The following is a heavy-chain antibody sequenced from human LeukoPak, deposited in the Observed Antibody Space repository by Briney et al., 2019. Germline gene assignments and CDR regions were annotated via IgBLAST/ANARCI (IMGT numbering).Heavy chain of an antibody. CDR2: INPNSGNT. V-gene: IGHV1-8*02. CDR3: ARATGDFDY. Sequence: ASVKVSCKASGYTFTGYYMHWVRQAPGQGLEWMGWINPNSGNTGYAQKFQGRVTMTRNTSISTAYMELSSLRSEDTAVYYCARATGDFDYWGQGTLVTVSS. J-gene: IGHJ4*02. D-gene: IGHD7-27*01. CDR1: GYTFTGYY.